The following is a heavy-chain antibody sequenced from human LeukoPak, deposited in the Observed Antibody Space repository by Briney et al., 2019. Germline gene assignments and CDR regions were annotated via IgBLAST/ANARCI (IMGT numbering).Heavy chain of an antibody. V-gene: IGHV3-21*01. J-gene: IGHJ4*02. CDR3: TRLGLLESVD. D-gene: IGHD1-1*01. CDR2: ISSSSSYI. CDR1: GSTFSSYT. Sequence: GGSLRLSCAASGSTFSSYTMNWVRQAPGQGLEWVSSISSSSSYIYYADSVKGRFTISRDNAKKSLYLQMNSLRAEDTAVYYCTRLGLLESVDWGQGTLVTVSS.